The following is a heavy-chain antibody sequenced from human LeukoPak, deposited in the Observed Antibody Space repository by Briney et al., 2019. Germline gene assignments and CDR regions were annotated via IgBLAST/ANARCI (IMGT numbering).Heavy chain of an antibody. Sequence: GGSLRLSCAASGFTVSSNYMSWVRQAPGKGLEWVSAISGSGGSTYYADSVKGRFTISRDNSKNTLYLHMNSLSAEDTAVYYCAKDEVVIPSDYWGQGTLVTVSS. CDR3: AKDEVVIPSDY. CDR2: ISGSGGST. J-gene: IGHJ4*02. D-gene: IGHD3-22*01. CDR1: GFTVSSNY. V-gene: IGHV3-23*01.